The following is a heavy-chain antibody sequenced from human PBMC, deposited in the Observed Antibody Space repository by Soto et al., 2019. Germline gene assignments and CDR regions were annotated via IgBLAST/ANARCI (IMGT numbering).Heavy chain of an antibody. CDR2: ISAYNGNT. V-gene: IGHV1-18*01. CDR1: GYTFTSYG. CDR3: ARESSSSCHDY. Sequence: QVQLVQSGAEVKKPGASVKVSCKASGYTFTSYGISWVRQAPGQGLEWMGWISAYNGNTNYAKKLQGRVTMTTDTSTSTAYMEQSSLRTDVTAVYCCARESSSSCHDYWGQGTLVTVSS. D-gene: IGHD6-13*01. J-gene: IGHJ4*02.